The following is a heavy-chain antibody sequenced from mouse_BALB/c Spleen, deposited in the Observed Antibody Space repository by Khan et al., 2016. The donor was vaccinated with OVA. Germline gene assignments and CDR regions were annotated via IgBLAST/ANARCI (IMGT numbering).Heavy chain of an antibody. D-gene: IGHD1-1*01. CDR3: ARRGLRWDFDY. V-gene: IGHV1-7*01. CDR1: GYTFINYW. Sequence: VQLQESGAELAKPGASVKMSCKASGYTFINYWILWVKQRPGQGLEWIGYINPSTAYTEYNQNFKDKATLTADKSSRKAYMQLSSLTSEDSAVYYCARRGLRWDFDYWGQGTTLTVSS. J-gene: IGHJ2*01. CDR2: INPSTAYT.